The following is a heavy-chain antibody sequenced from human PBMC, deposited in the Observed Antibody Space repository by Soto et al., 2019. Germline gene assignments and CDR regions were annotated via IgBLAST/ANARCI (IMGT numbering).Heavy chain of an antibody. CDR3: ARTEGIAARPDYFDY. Sequence: PXVCLRLSCAACGFTFSSNYMSWVRQAPGKGLEWVSVIYSGGSTYYADSVKGRFTISRDNSKNTLYLQMNSLRAEDTAVYYCARTEGIAARPDYFDYWGQRTLVTVSS. CDR2: IYSGGST. J-gene: IGHJ4*02. CDR1: GFTFSSNY. D-gene: IGHD6-6*01. V-gene: IGHV3-53*01.